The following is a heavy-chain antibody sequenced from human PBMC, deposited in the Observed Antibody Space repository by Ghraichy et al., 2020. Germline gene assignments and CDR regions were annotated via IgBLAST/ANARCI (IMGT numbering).Heavy chain of an antibody. Sequence: GGSLRLSCAASGFSLSDYIMNWVRKPPGKGLEWVSHISRSSRTRSYADSVKGRFTGSRDNDKKSVFLQMKSLRDEDTAVDYCASASRVVRFYSYGALDVWGPGTTVTVSS. CDR1: GFSLSDYI. CDR3: ASASRVVRFYSYGALDV. V-gene: IGHV3-48*02. CDR2: ISRSSRTR. J-gene: IGHJ6*02. D-gene: IGHD4-23*01.